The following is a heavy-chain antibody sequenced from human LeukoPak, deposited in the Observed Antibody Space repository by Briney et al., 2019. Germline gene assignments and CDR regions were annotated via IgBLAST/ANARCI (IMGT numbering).Heavy chain of an antibody. CDR3: ARGDYDILTGYYPFDY. CDR1: GGSISSSSYY. D-gene: IGHD3-9*01. V-gene: IGHV4-39*01. CDR2: IYYSGST. J-gene: IGHJ4*02. Sequence: SETLSLTCTVSGGSISSSSYYWGWIRQPPGKGLEWIGTIYYSGSTYYNPSLKSRVTMSVDTSKNQFSLKLSSVSAADTAVYYCARGDYDILTGYYPFDYWGQGTLVTVSS.